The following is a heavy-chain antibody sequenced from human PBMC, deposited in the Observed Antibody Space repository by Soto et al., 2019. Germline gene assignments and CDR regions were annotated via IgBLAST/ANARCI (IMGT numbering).Heavy chain of an antibody. CDR1: GYIFSDYW. V-gene: IGHV5-51*01. Sequence: LKISCKGSGYIFSDYWIGWVRQMPEKGLEWMGIVYPSDSDTRYSPSFQGQVTISADKSITTAYLQWDSLKASDTAIYYCARAPGGRNGYNRFDYWGQGTLVTVSS. J-gene: IGHJ4*02. D-gene: IGHD5-12*01. CDR3: ARAPGGRNGYNRFDY. CDR2: VYPSDSDT.